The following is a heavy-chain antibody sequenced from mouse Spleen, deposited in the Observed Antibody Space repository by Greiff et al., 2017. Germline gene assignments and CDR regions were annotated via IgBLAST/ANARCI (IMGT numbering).Heavy chain of an antibody. Sequence: VQLKQSGAELVRPGASVKLSCTASGFNIKDYYMHWVKQRPEQGLEWIGRIDPEDGDTEYAPKFQGKATMTADTSSNTAYLQLSSLTSEDTAVYYCTTEEVRREGFAYWGQGTLVTVSA. CDR3: TTEEVRREGFAY. V-gene: IGHV14-1*01. CDR1: GFNIKDYY. D-gene: IGHD2-14*01. CDR2: IDPEDGDT. J-gene: IGHJ3*01.